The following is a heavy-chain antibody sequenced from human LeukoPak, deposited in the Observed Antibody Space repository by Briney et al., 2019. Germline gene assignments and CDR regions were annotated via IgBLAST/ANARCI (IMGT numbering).Heavy chain of an antibody. CDR1: GFTFSSYG. CDR2: ISSSSSYI. J-gene: IGHJ4*02. Sequence: GGSLRLSCAASGFTFSSYGMNWVRQAPGKGLEWVSSISSSSSYIYYADSVKGRFTISRDNAKNSLYLQMNSLRAEDTAVYYCARDESYSYGHDYWGQGTLVTVSS. V-gene: IGHV3-21*01. CDR3: ARDESYSYGHDY. D-gene: IGHD5-18*01.